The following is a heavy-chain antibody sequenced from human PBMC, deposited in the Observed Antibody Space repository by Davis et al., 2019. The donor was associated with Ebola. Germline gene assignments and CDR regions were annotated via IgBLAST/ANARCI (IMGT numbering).Heavy chain of an antibody. CDR3: TTVTDYGMDV. CDR2: IKSKTDDGTT. CDR1: GFTFSSYA. D-gene: IGHD3-16*01. V-gene: IGHV3-15*01. Sequence: GESLKISCAASGFTFSSYAMHWVRQAPGKGLEWVGRIKSKTDDGTTDYAAPVKGRFTISRDDSKNTLYLQMNSLKTEDTAVYYCTTVTDYGMDVWGQGTTVTVSS. J-gene: IGHJ6*02.